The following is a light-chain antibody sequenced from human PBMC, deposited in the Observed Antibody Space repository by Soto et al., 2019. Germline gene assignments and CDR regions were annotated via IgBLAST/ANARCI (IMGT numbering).Light chain of an antibody. CDR3: QQRTNWPMYT. Sequence: ENVLTQSPATLSLSPGERATLSCRASQSVSSDLTWYQQKPGQAPSLLIYDASNRATGIPARFSGSGSGTDLSLTISSLEPEDSAVYYCQQRTNWPMYTFGQGTKLEIK. V-gene: IGKV3-11*01. J-gene: IGKJ2*01. CDR2: DAS. CDR1: QSVSSD.